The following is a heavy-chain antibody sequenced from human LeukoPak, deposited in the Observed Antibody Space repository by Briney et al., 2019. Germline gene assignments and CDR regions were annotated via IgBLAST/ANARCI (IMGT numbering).Heavy chain of an antibody. V-gene: IGHV1-18*01. CDR1: GYTFTSYG. J-gene: IGHJ4*02. CDR3: ARGSPPRRNYDSRGYYSYYFDY. CDR2: ISACNGNT. Sequence: ASVKVSCKASGYTFTSYGISWVRQAPGQGLEGMGWISACNGNTHYAQKLQGRVTMTTDTSTSTVYMELRSLRSDDTAVYYCARGSPPRRNYDSRGYYSYYFDYWGQGTLVTVSS. D-gene: IGHD3-22*01.